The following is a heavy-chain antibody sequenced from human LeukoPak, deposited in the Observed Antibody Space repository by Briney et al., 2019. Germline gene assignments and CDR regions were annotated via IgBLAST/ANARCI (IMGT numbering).Heavy chain of an antibody. CDR3: ARGLGRSGFYSKHWLDP. CDR2: IDPNNGAT. J-gene: IGHJ5*02. Sequence: ASVKVSCKPSGYTFTDYYLHWLRQAPGQGLEWVGWIDPNNGATKYAQKFQGTVTLTRDTSIRTAFMEVSSLRFDATAVYFCARGLGRSGFYSKHWLDPWGQGTLVTVSS. D-gene: IGHD3-22*01. V-gene: IGHV1-2*02. CDR1: GYTFTDYY.